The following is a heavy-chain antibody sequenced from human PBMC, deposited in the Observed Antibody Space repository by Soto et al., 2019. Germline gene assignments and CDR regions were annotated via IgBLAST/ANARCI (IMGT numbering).Heavy chain of an antibody. CDR2: LTPSGGET. CDR3: ALPRGYGVFDAYDI. Sequence: GGSLRLSCVAAGFTFSTYAMSWVRQAPGKGLEWVSALTPSGGETYYADSVKGRFTISRDNSMNALYLQMTSLRIEDTAVYYCALPRGYGVFDAYDIWGQGTMVTASS. V-gene: IGHV3-23*01. J-gene: IGHJ3*02. D-gene: IGHD4-17*01. CDR1: GFTFSTYA.